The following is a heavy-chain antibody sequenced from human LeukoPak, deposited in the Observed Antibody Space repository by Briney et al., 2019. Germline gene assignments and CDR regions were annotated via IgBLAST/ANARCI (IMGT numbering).Heavy chain of an antibody. CDR1: SYSISSSNW. CDR3: ARDRDLNWFDP. Sequence: NTSETLSLTCAVSSYSISSSNWWGWIRQPPGKGLEWIGYIYYSGSTNYNPSLKSRVTMSVDTSKNQFSLKLSSVTAADTAVYYCARDRDLNWFDPWGQGTLVTVSS. CDR2: IYYSGST. V-gene: IGHV4-28*03. J-gene: IGHJ5*02. D-gene: IGHD3-3*01.